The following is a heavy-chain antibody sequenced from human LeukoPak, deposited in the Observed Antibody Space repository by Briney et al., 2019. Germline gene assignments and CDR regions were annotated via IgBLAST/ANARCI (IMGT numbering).Heavy chain of an antibody. D-gene: IGHD2-15*01. CDR3: DTQRGYCGGGSCYPLWRWFDP. J-gene: IGHJ5*02. CDR2: IYNSRNT. Sequence: SETLSLTCTVSGGSITSGDYYWSWIRQPPGKGLEWIGYIYNSRNTYYNPSLKSQVTISENTSKNQFSLKLNSVTAADTAMYFCDTQRGYCGGGSCYPLWRWFDPWGQGILVTVSS. CDR1: GGSITSGDYY. V-gene: IGHV4-30-4*01.